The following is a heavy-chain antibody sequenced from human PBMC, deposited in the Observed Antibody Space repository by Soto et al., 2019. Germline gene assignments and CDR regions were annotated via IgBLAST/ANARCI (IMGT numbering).Heavy chain of an antibody. CDR2: ISGSGGTT. V-gene: IGHV3-23*01. Sequence: GGSLRLSCAASGFTFSTYAMSWVRQAPGKGLEWVSVISGSGGTTYYADSVKGRFTTSKDNSKNTLYLQMNSLIAEDTAVYYCAKVRESAAAGHFDYWGQGTLVTVSS. CDR3: AKVRESAAAGHFDY. CDR1: GFTFSTYA. J-gene: IGHJ4*02. D-gene: IGHD6-13*01.